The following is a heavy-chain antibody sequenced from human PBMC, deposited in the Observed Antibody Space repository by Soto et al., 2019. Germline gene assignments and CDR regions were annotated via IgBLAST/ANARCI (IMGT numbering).Heavy chain of an antibody. V-gene: IGHV3-21*01. CDR1: GFIFSSYT. Sequence: EVQLVESGGGLVKPGGSLRLSCAASGFIFSSYTMNWVRQAPGKGLEWVSSISASSTYIYYADSLKGRFTISRDNAHNSLYLQVNSLRAEDTAVHYCARGWLRDPWMYWGQGTLVTVSS. D-gene: IGHD5-12*01. J-gene: IGHJ4*02. CDR3: ARGWLRDPWMY. CDR2: ISASSTYI.